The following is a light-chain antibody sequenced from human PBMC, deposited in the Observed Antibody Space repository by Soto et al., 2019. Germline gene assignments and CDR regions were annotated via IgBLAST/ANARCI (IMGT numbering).Light chain of an antibody. CDR1: DSNIGRHN. J-gene: IGLJ1*01. Sequence: QSVLTQPPSASGTPGQRVTISCSGSDSNIGRHNVNWYQQLPGSAPRVLIYNTNQRPSGVPGLFSGSKSGTSASLAISGLQSEDEAEFYCSAWDGSLSGFVFGTGTKLTVL. CDR2: NTN. CDR3: SAWDGSLSGFV. V-gene: IGLV1-44*01.